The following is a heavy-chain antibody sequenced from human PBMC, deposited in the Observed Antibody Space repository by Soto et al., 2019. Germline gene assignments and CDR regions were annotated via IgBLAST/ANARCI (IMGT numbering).Heavy chain of an antibody. Sequence: ASVKVSCKASGYTFTGYYMHCVRQAPGQGLEWMGWINPNSGGTSYAQKFQGRVTMTRDTSISTAYMELSRLRSDDTAVYYCAREAPGGDAYDIWGQGTMVTVSS. J-gene: IGHJ3*02. D-gene: IGHD3-16*01. CDR3: AREAPGGDAYDI. CDR2: INPNSGGT. V-gene: IGHV1-2*02. CDR1: GYTFTGYY.